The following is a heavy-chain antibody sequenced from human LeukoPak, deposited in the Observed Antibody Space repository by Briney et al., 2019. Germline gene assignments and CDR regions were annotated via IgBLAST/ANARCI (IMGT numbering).Heavy chain of an antibody. D-gene: IGHD5-12*01. CDR1: GGSISNYY. V-gene: IGHV4-4*07. Sequence: SETLSLTCTVPGGSISNYYWSWIRQPAGKGLEWIARIYSSGTTIYNPSLKSRVTMSVDTSKNQFSLKLSSVTAADTAVYFCASGSSGYDPWGQGTLVTVSS. CDR3: ASGSSGYDP. CDR2: IYSSGTT. J-gene: IGHJ5*02.